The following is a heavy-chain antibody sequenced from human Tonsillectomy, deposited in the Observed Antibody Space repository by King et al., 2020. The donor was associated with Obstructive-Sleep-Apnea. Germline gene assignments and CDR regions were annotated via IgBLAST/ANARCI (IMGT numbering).Heavy chain of an antibody. Sequence: VQLVESGGGLVQPGGSLRLSCAASGFTFSSYAMSWVRQAPGKGLEWVSAISGTSGRTYYADSVKGRFTISRDNSKNTLYLQMNSLRAEDTAVHYCAKVPLAIVATIRHYFDSWGQGTLVTVSS. CDR1: GFTFSSYA. V-gene: IGHV3-23*04. CDR2: ISGTSGRT. D-gene: IGHD5-12*01. CDR3: AKVPLAIVATIRHYFDS. J-gene: IGHJ4*02.